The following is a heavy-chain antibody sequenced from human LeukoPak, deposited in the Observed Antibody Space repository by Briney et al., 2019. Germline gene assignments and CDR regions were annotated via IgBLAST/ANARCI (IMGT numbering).Heavy chain of an antibody. J-gene: IGHJ4*02. V-gene: IGHV1-8*02. CDR1: GYTFTGYY. CDR2: MNPNSDNT. D-gene: IGHD4/OR15-4a*01. CDR3: ARGSDYDARLLDS. Sequence: ASVKVSCKASGYTFTGYYMHWVRQAPGQGLEWMGWMNPNSDNTGYAQKFQGRVTLTSDSSISTAYMELTSLRPEDTAIYYCARGSDYDARLLDSWGQGTLVTVSS.